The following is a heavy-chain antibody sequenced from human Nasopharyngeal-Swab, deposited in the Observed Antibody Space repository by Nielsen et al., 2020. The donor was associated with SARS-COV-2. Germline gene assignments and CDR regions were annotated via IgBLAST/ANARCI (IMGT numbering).Heavy chain of an antibody. V-gene: IGHV1-18*01. D-gene: IGHD6-19*01. CDR2: IGAYNGNT. Sequence: ASVKVSCKASGYTFTSYGISWVRQAPGQGLEWMGWIGAYNGNTNYAQKLQGRVTMTTDTSTSTAYMELRSLRSDDTAVYYCARGLGIAVAGTRYYYYGMDVWGQGTTVTVSS. CDR3: ARGLGIAVAGTRYYYYGMDV. J-gene: IGHJ6*02. CDR1: GYTFTSYG.